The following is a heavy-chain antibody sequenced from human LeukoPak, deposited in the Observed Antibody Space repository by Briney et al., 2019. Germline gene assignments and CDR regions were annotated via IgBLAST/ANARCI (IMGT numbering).Heavy chain of an antibody. CDR3: ARGGGGLAY. Sequence: GASVKVSCKASGYTFTDYYMYWVRQAPGQGLEYMGWINPNRGDTNYAQKFVGRVTMTRDTSISTAYMELTSLTSDDTAVYFCARGGGGLAYWGPGTLVTVSS. CDR1: GYTFTDYY. CDR2: INPNRGDT. V-gene: IGHV1-2*02. J-gene: IGHJ4*02. D-gene: IGHD2-15*01.